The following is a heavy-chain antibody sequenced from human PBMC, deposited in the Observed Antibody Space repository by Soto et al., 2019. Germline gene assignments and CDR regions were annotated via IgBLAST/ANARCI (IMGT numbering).Heavy chain of an antibody. CDR1: GFTFSSYA. Sequence: EVQLLESGGGLVQPGGSLRLSCAASGFTFSSYAMSWVRQAPGKGLEWVSAISGSGGSTYYADSVKRRFTLSGDNAKFSVYLQITSPRAEDTALYYGAKDGHNPGLYCGQGTV. D-gene: IGHD1-20*01. CDR3: AKDGHNPGLY. V-gene: IGHV3-23*01. J-gene: IGHJ4*02. CDR2: ISGSGGST.